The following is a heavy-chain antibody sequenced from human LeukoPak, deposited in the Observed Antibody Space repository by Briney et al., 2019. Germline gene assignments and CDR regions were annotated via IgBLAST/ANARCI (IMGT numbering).Heavy chain of an antibody. J-gene: IGHJ3*02. D-gene: IGHD3-3*01. V-gene: IGHV3-64D*09. CDR1: GFTFSSYA. Sequence: PGGSLRLSCSASGFTFSSYAMHWVRQAPGKGLEYVSAISSNGGSTYYAGSVKGRFTISRDNSKNTLYLQMSSLRAEDTAVYYCVEPPFITIFGVDAIDIWGQGTMVTVSS. CDR3: VEPPFITIFGVDAIDI. CDR2: ISSNGGST.